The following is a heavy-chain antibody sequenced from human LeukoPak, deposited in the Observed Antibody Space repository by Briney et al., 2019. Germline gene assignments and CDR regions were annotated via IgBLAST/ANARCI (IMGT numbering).Heavy chain of an antibody. V-gene: IGHV4-34*01. Sequence: SETLSLTCAVYGGSFSGYYWSWIHQPPGKGLEWIGEINHSGSTNYNPSLKSRVTISVDTSKNQFSLKLSSVTAADTAVYYCATSSGWQFDYWGQGTLVTVSS. J-gene: IGHJ4*02. CDR3: ATSSGWQFDY. CDR2: INHSGST. CDR1: GGSFSGYY. D-gene: IGHD6-19*01.